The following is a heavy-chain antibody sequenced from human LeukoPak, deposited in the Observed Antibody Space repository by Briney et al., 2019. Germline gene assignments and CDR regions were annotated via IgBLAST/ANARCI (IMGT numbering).Heavy chain of an antibody. D-gene: IGHD2-15*01. J-gene: IGHJ3*02. V-gene: IGHV4-39*01. Sequence: SETLSLACTVSGGSIISSDYHWGWVRQPPGKGLEWIGTISYSGNTDYNPSLGSRVTISVDTSNNQFSLRLGSVTAADTAVYHCARHCCSGPAKRVFDIWGQGTMVTVSS. CDR2: ISYSGNT. CDR1: GGSIISSDYH. CDR3: ARHCCSGPAKRVFDI.